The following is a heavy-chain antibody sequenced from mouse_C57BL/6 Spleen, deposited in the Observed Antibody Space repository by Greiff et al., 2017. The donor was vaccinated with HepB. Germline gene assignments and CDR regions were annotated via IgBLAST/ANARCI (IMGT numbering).Heavy chain of an antibody. D-gene: IGHD1-1*01. J-gene: IGHJ3*01. CDR2: IDPSDSYT. V-gene: IGHV1-59*01. CDR3: ALYYGEAY. Sequence: QVQLKQPGAELVRPGPSVKLSCKASGYTFTSYWMHWVKQRPGQGLEWIGVIDPSDSYTNYNQKFKGKATLTVDTSSSTAYMQLSSLTSEDSAVYYCALYYGEAYWGQGTLVTVSA. CDR1: GYTFTSYW.